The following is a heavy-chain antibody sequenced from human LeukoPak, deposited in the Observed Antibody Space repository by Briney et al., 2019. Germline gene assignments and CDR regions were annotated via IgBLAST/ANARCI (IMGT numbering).Heavy chain of an antibody. CDR1: GFTFSSYA. J-gene: IGHJ4*02. D-gene: IGHD2-15*01. CDR2: ISGSGGST. V-gene: IGHV3-23*01. CDR3: AKTSKDIVVVVAAYFDY. Sequence: GASLRLSCAASGFTFSSYAMSWVRQAPGKGLEWVSAISGSGGSTYYADSVKGRFTISRDNSKNTLYLQMNSLRAEDTAVYYCAKTSKDIVVVVAAYFDYWGQGTLVTVSS.